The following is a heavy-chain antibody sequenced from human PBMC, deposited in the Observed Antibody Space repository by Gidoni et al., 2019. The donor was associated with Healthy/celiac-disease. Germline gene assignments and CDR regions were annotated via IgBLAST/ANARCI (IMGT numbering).Heavy chain of an antibody. V-gene: IGHV4-34*01. Sequence: QVQLQQWGAGLLKPSDTLSLTCAVYGGSFSGYYWGWIRQPPGKGLEWIGEINHSGSTNYNPSLKSRVTISVDTSKNQFSLKLSSVTAADTAVYYCARGKAYDYIGEVTHAFDIWGQGTMVTVSS. CDR1: GGSFSGYY. D-gene: IGHD3-16*01. CDR3: ARGKAYDYIGEVTHAFDI. CDR2: INHSGST. J-gene: IGHJ3*02.